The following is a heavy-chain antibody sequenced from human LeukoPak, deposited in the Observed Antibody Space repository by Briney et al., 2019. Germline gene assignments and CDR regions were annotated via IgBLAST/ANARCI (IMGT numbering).Heavy chain of an antibody. J-gene: IGHJ4*02. CDR1: GGSITSYY. CDR2: IYTSGST. V-gene: IGHV4-4*07. Sequence: SETLSLTCTVSGGSITSYYWSWIRQPAGKGLEWIGRIYTSGSTNYNPSLKSRDTMSVDTSKNQFSLKLNSVTAADTAVYYCARGDILTGYRTFDYWGQGTLVTVSS. CDR3: ARGDILTGYRTFDY. D-gene: IGHD3-9*01.